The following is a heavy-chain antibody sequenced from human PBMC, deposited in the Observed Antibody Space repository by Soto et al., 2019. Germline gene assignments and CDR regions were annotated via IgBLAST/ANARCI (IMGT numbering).Heavy chain of an antibody. J-gene: IGHJ4*02. CDR3: ARDYYYDSSGDDYYFDY. CDR2: ISAYNGNT. Sequence: GASVKVSCKASGYTFTSYGISWVRQAPGQGLEWMGWISAYNGNTNYAQKLQGRVTMTTDTSTSTAYMELRSLRSDDTAVYYCARDYYYDSSGDDYYFDYWGQGTLVTVSS. D-gene: IGHD3-22*01. CDR1: GYTFTSYG. V-gene: IGHV1-18*01.